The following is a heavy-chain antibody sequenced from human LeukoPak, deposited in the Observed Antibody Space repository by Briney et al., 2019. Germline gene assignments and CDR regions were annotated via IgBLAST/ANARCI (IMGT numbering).Heavy chain of an antibody. J-gene: IGHJ4*02. D-gene: IGHD3-22*01. V-gene: IGHV3-30*04. CDR3: ARPGHGNYGPVGY. CDR2: ISNDGNNK. Sequence: PGGSLRLSCAASGFSFSDYTMHWVRQAPGEGLEWVAFISNDGNNKYSADAVKGRFTISRDNSKNTLFLEMSNLRPEDTAVYYCARPGHGNYGPVGYWGQGTLVTVSS. CDR1: GFSFSDYT.